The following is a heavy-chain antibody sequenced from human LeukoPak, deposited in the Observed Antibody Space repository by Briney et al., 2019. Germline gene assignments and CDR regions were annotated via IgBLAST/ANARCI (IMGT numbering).Heavy chain of an antibody. CDR3: ARGGYSSGWYSGAEYFQH. CDR2: INPSGGST. J-gene: IGHJ1*01. D-gene: IGHD6-19*01. CDR1: GYTFTSYY. Sequence: ASVKVSCKASGYTFTSYYMHWVRQAPGQGLERMGIINPSGGSTSYAQKFQGRVTMTRDTSTSTVYMELSSLRSEDTAVYYCARGGYSSGWYSGAEYFQHWGQGTLVTVSS. V-gene: IGHV1-46*01.